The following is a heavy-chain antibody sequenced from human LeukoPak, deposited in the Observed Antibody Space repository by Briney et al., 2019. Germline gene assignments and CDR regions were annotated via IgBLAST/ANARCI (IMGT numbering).Heavy chain of an antibody. D-gene: IGHD2-15*01. CDR3: AREPGPYSAFDY. Sequence: SETLSLTCTVSGYSISSGDYCAWIRRPPGKGLEWIGTIYHSGSTYSHPSLKSRVPISVDTSKNQFSLRLSSVTAADTAVYYCAREPGPYSAFDYWGQGTLVTVSS. J-gene: IGHJ4*02. CDR2: IYHSGST. V-gene: IGHV4-38-2*02. CDR1: GYSISSGDY.